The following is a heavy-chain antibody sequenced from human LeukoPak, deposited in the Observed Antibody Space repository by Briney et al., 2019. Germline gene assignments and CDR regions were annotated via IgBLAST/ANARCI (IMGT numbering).Heavy chain of an antibody. CDR2: ISSSSSYT. CDR3: GRGQWTSDY. Sequence: GGSLRLSCAAAGFTFSDYYMSWIRQAPWKGLEWVSYISSSSSYTKNADAVKGRFTISRDNAKKSVYLQMNSLRAEDTAVYYCGRGQWTSDYWGQGTLVTVSS. V-gene: IGHV3-11*05. J-gene: IGHJ4*02. D-gene: IGHD3/OR15-3a*01. CDR1: GFTFSDYY.